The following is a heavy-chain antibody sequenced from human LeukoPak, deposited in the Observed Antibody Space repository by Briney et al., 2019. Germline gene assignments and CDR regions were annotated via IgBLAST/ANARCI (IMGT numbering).Heavy chain of an antibody. D-gene: IGHD2-21*02. Sequence: PGGSLRLSCAASGFTLSTYRMGWVRQAPGRGLEWVSAISGTGGDTDYADSVKGRFTISRDNAKITVDLQMNSLRAEDTAVFDYARGSSRGDFRYFDFDCLG. CDR2: ISGTGGDT. V-gene: IGHV3-23*01. CDR3: ARGSSRGDFRYFDFDC. J-gene: IGHJ4*01. CDR1: GFTLSTYR.